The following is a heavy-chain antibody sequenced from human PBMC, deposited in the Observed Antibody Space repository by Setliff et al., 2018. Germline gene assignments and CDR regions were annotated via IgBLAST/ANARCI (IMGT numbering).Heavy chain of an antibody. D-gene: IGHD1-26*01. Sequence: RASVKVSCKASGGTFSSYAISWVRQAPGQGLEWMGGIIPIFGTANYAQKFQGRVTITTDTSTSTVSMELSSLRSEDTAVYYCARMGPTWSTHAFDIWGRGTMVTVSS. CDR2: IIPIFGTA. CDR1: GGTFSSYA. J-gene: IGHJ3*02. CDR3: ARMGPTWSTHAFDI. V-gene: IGHV1-69*05.